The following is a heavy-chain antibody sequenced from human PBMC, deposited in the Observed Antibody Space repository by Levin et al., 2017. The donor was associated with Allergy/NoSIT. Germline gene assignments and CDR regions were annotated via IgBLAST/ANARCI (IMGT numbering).Heavy chain of an antibody. J-gene: IGHJ4*02. CDR1: GGSVSNYY. CDR3: ARRDLTGYYDY. V-gene: IGHV4-59*08. CDR2: VFSGGTT. D-gene: IGHD3-9*01. Sequence: NASETLSLTCTVSGGSVSNYYWSWYRQPPGKGLEWIGFVFSGGTTKYNPSLESRLSLSMDTSKNQLSLRLTSMTAADTAIYHCARRDLTGYYDYWGQGTLVTVSS.